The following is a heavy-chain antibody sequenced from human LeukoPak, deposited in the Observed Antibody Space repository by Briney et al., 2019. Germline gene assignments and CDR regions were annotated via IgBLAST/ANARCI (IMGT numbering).Heavy chain of an antibody. CDR3: ARDRGEGATFWFDP. Sequence: SQTLSLTCTVSGGSISSGGYYWSWIRQPPGKGLEWIGYIYHSGSTYYNPSLKSRVTISVDRSKNQFSLKLSSVTAADTAVYYCARDRGEGATFWFDPWGQGTLVTVSS. V-gene: IGHV4-30-2*01. CDR1: GGSISSGGYY. D-gene: IGHD1-26*01. J-gene: IGHJ5*02. CDR2: IYHSGST.